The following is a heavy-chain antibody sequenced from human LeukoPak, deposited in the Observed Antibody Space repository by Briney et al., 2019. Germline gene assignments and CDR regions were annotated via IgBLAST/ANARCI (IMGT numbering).Heavy chain of an antibody. CDR3: ARETAYYGFWSGRAFDY. Sequence: PSETLSLTCTVSGGPISSYYWSWIRQPAGKGLEWIGRIYTSGSTNYNHSLKSRVTMSVDTSKNQFSLKLSSVTAADTAVYYCARETAYYGFWSGRAFDYWGQGTLVTVSS. V-gene: IGHV4-4*07. D-gene: IGHD3-3*01. CDR1: GGPISSYY. CDR2: IYTSGST. J-gene: IGHJ4*02.